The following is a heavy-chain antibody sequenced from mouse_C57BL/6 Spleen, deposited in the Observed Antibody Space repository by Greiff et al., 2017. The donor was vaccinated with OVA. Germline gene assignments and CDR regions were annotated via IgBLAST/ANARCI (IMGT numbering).Heavy chain of an antibody. CDR1: GFSFNTYA. Sequence: EVKLMESGGGLVQPKGSLKLSCAASGFSFNTYAMNWVRQAPGKGLEWVARIRSESNNYATYYADSVKDRFTISRDDSESMLYLQMNNLKTEDTAMYYCVSGGGYYDYDVRFAYWGQGTLVTVSA. D-gene: IGHD2-4*01. CDR2: IRSESNNYAT. CDR3: VSGGGYYDYDVRFAY. J-gene: IGHJ3*01. V-gene: IGHV10-1*01.